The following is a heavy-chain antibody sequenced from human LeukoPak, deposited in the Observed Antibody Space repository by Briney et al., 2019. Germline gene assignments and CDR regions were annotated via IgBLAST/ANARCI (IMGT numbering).Heavy chain of an antibody. J-gene: IGHJ4*02. D-gene: IGHD6-13*01. CDR3: ARDPGIAAAGTNIFDY. CDR1: GFTFSSFW. V-gene: IGHV3-48*03. Sequence: GGSLRLSCAASGFTFSSFWMSWVRQVPGKGLEWVSYISSSGSTIYYADSVKGRFTISRDNAKNSLYLQMNSLRAEDTAVYYCARDPGIAAAGTNIFDYWGQGTLVTVSS. CDR2: ISSSGSTI.